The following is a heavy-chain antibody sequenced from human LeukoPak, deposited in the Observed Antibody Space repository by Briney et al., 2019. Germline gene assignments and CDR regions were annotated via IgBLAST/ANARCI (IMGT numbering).Heavy chain of an antibody. V-gene: IGHV4-38-2*02. D-gene: IGHD3-3*01. CDR3: ARQHYDFWSGYYKDYYYYYMDV. CDR2: IYHSGST. Sequence: KSSETLSLTCTASGYSISSGYYWGWIRQPPGKGLEWIGSIYHSGSTYYNPSLKSRVTISVDASKNQFSLKLSSVTAADTAVYYCARQHYDFWSGYYKDYYYYYMDVWGKGTTVTVSS. J-gene: IGHJ6*03. CDR1: GYSISSGYY.